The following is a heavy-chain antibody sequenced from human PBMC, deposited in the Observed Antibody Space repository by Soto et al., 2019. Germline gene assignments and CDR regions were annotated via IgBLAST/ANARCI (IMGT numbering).Heavy chain of an antibody. CDR2: INHSGST. D-gene: IGHD3-10*01. CDR1: GGSFSGYY. V-gene: IGHV4-34*01. CDR3: ARDKITCLFDY. J-gene: IGHJ4*02. Sequence: QVQLQQWGAGLLKPSETLSLTCAVYGGSFSGYYWTWIRQPPGTGLEWIGEINHSGSTNYYPSLKSRVTISVATSKIQFSLKLTSVTAADTPVYYCARDKITCLFDYWGKGTLVTVSS.